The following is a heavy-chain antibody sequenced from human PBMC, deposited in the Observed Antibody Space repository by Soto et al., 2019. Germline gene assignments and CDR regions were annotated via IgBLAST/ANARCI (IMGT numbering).Heavy chain of an antibody. CDR2: IIPILGIA. V-gene: IGHV1-69*02. D-gene: IGHD5-12*01. CDR1: GGTFSSYT. Sequence: GASVKVSCKASGGTFSSYTISWVRQAPGQGLEWMGRIIPILGIANYAQKFQGRVTITADKSTSTAYMELSSLRSEDTAVYYCASTESGWLRSIPYYFDYWGQGTLVTVSS. J-gene: IGHJ4*02. CDR3: ASTESGWLRSIPYYFDY.